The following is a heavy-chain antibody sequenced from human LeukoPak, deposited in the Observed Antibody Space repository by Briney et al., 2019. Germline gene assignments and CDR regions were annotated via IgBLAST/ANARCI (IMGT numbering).Heavy chain of an antibody. Sequence: SETLSPTCTVSGGSISSSSYYWGWIRQPPGKGLEWIGSIYYSGSTYYNPLLKSRVTISVDTSKNQFSLKLSSVTAADTAVYYCARHAGGSYYSPFDYWGQGTLVTVSS. D-gene: IGHD1-26*01. CDR2: IYYSGST. J-gene: IGHJ4*02. CDR1: GGSISSSSYY. CDR3: ARHAGGSYYSPFDY. V-gene: IGHV4-39*01.